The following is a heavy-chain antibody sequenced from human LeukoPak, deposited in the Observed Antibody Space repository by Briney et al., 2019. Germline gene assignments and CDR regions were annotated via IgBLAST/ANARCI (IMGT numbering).Heavy chain of an antibody. J-gene: IGHJ6*02. Sequence: GASVKVSCKASGGTFSSYAISWVRQAPGQGLKWMGGIIPIFGTANYAQKFQGRVTVTADESTSTAYMELSSLRSEDTAVYYCASALDYYYGMDVWGQGTTVTVSS. CDR3: ASALDYYYGMDV. V-gene: IGHV1-69*13. D-gene: IGHD3-16*01. CDR2: IIPIFGTA. CDR1: GGTFSSYA.